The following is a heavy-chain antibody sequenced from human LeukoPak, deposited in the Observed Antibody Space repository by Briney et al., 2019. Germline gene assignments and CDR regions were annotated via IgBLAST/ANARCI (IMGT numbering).Heavy chain of an antibody. J-gene: IGHJ4*02. CDR2: INPNSGGT. CDR3: ARDLLGYCSSTSCNEFDY. V-gene: IGHV1-2*02. Sequence: GASVKVSCKASGYTFTGYYMHWVRQAPGQGLEWMGWINPNSGGTNYAQKFQGRVTMIRDTSISTAYMELSRLRSDDTAVYYCARDLLGYCSSTSCNEFDYWGQGTLVTVSP. CDR1: GYTFTGYY. D-gene: IGHD2-2*01.